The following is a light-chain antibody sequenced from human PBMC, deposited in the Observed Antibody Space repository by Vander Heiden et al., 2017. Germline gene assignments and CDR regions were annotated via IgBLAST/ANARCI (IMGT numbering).Light chain of an antibody. CDR2: AAS. CDR1: QGISSY. Sequence: AIRTTQSPSSFSASTGARVTIPFPASQGISSYLAWYQQKPGKAPKLLIYAASNLQRGVPSRFSGSGSGTDFTLTISCLQSEDFAAYYCQQYYSYPYTFGQGTKLEIK. CDR3: QQYYSYPYT. J-gene: IGKJ2*01. V-gene: IGKV1-8*01.